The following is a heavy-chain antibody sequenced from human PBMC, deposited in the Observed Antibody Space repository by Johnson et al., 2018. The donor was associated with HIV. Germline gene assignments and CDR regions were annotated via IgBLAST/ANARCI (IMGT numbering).Heavy chain of an antibody. J-gene: IGHJ3*02. Sequence: QVQLVESGGGVVQPGRSLRLSCAASGFTFRSYAMHWVRQTPGNGLEWVAVVSYHGSNKYYADSVKGRFTISRDNSKNTLYMQMNSLRAEDTAVYYCARERYGSQAIDGFDIWGQGTMVTVSS. V-gene: IGHV3-30-3*01. CDR1: GFTFRSYA. CDR3: ARERYGSQAIDGFDI. CDR2: VSYHGSNK. D-gene: IGHD2-15*01.